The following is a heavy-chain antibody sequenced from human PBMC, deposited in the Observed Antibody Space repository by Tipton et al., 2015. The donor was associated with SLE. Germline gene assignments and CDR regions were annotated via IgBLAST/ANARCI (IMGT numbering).Heavy chain of an antibody. Sequence: TLSLTCTVSGGSISSYYWSWIRQPPGKGLEWIGYVFNTWITSYNPSLKSRLTISVDTSKNQFSLGLNSVTAADTAVYYCARADGVVGGQLPYWYFDIWGRGTLVTVSS. D-gene: IGHD1-26*01. CDR2: VFNTWIT. CDR3: ARADGVVGGQLPYWYFDI. J-gene: IGHJ2*01. CDR1: GGSISSYY. V-gene: IGHV4-59*01.